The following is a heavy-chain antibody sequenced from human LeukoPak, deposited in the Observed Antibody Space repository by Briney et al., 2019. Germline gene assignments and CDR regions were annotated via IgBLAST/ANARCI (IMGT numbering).Heavy chain of an antibody. CDR3: ARDGSGLWFDP. CDR2: MYTSGDT. J-gene: IGHJ5*02. V-gene: IGHV4-4*07. Sequence: SETLSLTCTVSGGSISGYYWTWIRQPADKRLEWLGRMYTSGDTYYNPSLRSRLTISLDKAKNQISLDVRSVTAADTAVYYCARDGSGLWFDPWGQGTLVTVSS. CDR1: GGSISGYY.